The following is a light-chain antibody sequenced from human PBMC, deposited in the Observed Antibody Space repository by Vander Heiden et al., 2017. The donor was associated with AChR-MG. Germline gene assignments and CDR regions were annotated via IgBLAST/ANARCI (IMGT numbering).Light chain of an antibody. V-gene: IGLV1-40*01. Sequence: QPVLTQPPSVSGAPGQRVTISCTGSSSNLGAGYDVHWFQQLPKTAPKLVIANNFDRPSGVPDRFSGSKSGTSASLTITGLQAEDEADYYCQSYDSSLNVVFGGGTKVTVL. J-gene: IGLJ2*01. CDR1: SSNLGAGYD. CDR3: QSYDSSLNVV. CDR2: NNF.